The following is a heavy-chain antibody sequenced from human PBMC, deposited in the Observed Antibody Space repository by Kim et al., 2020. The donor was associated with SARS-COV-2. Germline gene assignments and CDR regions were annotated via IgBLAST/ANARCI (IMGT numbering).Heavy chain of an antibody. V-gene: IGHV5-51*01. D-gene: IGHD6-13*01. CDR3: ARPNGYSSSWFDY. J-gene: IGHJ4*02. Sequence: YSPSLQGQVTISADKSISTAYLQWSSLKASDTAMYYGARPNGYSSSWFDYWGQGTLVTVSS.